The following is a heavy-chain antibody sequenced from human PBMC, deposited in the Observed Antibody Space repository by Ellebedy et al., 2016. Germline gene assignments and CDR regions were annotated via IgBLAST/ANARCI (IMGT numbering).Heavy chain of an antibody. Sequence: GGSLRLXCAASGFTFSSYAMHWVRQAPGKGLEWVAVISYDGSNKYYADSVKGRFTISRDNSKNTLYLQMNSLRAEDTAVYYCARERPEVRGVIITGEFDCWGQGTLVTVSS. CDR1: GFTFSSYA. D-gene: IGHD3-10*01. J-gene: IGHJ4*02. CDR3: ARERPEVRGVIITGEFDC. CDR2: ISYDGSNK. V-gene: IGHV3-30-3*01.